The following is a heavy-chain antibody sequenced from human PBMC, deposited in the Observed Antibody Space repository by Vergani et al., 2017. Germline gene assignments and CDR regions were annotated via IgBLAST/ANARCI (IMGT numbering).Heavy chain of an antibody. Sequence: QVQLVQSGSEVRKPGASVKVSSQVSGYRRTELTIHGVRQAPGKGLEWMGGFDPEHGEVTFAHHIQVRVTMTEDRSTDTAYMELSSLRPEDTALYYCAIVTDYDDSSGYYLDYWGQGTMVTVSS. CDR3: AIVTDYDDSSGYYLDY. D-gene: IGHD3-22*01. V-gene: IGHV1-24*01. CDR2: FDPEHGEV. J-gene: IGHJ4*02. CDR1: GYRRTELT.